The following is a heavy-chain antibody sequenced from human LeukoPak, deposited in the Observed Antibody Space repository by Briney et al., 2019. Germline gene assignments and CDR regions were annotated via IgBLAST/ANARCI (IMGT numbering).Heavy chain of an antibody. V-gene: IGHV3-7*01. CDR3: ARDKIVGATYLDY. Sequence: GGFLRLSCAASGFTFSSYWMSWVRQTPGKGLQWVANIKQDGSEIYYVDSVKGRLTISRDNAKNSLYPQMNSLRAEDTAVYYCARDKIVGATYLDYWGQGTLVTVSS. CDR2: IKQDGSEI. CDR1: GFTFSSYW. J-gene: IGHJ4*02. D-gene: IGHD1-26*01.